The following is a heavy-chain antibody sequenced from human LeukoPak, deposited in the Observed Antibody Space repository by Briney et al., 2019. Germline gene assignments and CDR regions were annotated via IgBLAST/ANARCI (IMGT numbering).Heavy chain of an antibody. CDR2: FDPEDGET. CDR1: GDTLTELS. D-gene: IGHD4-23*01. J-gene: IGHJ4*02. CDR3: ATVGDYGGYFDY. V-gene: IGHV1-24*01. Sequence: ASVKLSCKVSGDTLTELSMHWVRHAPGQGHERMGGFDPEDGETIYAQKFQGRVTMTEDTSTDTAYMELSSLRSEDTAVYYCATVGDYGGYFDYWGQGTLVTVSS.